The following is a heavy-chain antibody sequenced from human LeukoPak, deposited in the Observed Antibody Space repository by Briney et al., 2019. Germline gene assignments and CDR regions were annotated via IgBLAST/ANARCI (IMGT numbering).Heavy chain of an antibody. V-gene: IGHV1-18*01. J-gene: IGHJ1*01. CDR3: ARTCTMTTVTTRSIEYFQH. CDR1: GYTFTSYA. CDR2: ISAYNGNT. D-gene: IGHD4-17*01. Sequence: ASVKVSCKASGYTFTSYAMNWVRQAPGQGLEWMGWISAYNGNTNYAQKLQGRVTMTTDTSTSTAYMELRSLRSEDTAVYYCARTCTMTTVTTRSIEYFQHWGQGTLVTVSS.